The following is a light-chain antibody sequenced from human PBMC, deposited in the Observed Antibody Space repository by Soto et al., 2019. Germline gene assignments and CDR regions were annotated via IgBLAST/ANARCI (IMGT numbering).Light chain of an antibody. CDR1: SSDVGGYNY. CDR3: SSYTSSSTRV. Sequence: QSVLAQPASVSGSPGQSITISCTGTSSDVGGYNYVSWYQQHPGKAPKLMIYEVSNRPSGVSNRFSGSKSGNTASLTISVLQAEDEADYYCSSYTSSSTRVFGTGTKGTVL. J-gene: IGLJ1*01. CDR2: EVS. V-gene: IGLV2-14*01.